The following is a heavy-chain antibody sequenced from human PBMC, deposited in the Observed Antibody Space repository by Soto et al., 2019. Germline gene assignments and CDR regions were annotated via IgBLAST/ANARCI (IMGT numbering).Heavy chain of an antibody. D-gene: IGHD3-22*01. CDR1: GASIGTSNW. CDR2: IHDSGST. V-gene: IGHV4-4*02. J-gene: IGHJ5*02. CDR3: TGAYYDIDGYILDP. Sequence: SETLSLTCAVSGASIGTSNWWSWVRQSPGKGLEWIGEIHDSGSTKYNPSLKSRVTISLDKSKNQFSLNVSSVTAADTAVYYCTGAYYDIDGYILDPWGQGTSVTVSS.